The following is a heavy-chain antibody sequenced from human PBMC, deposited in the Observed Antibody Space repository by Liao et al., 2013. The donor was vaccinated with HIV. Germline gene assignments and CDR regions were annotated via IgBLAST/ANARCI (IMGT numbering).Heavy chain of an antibody. CDR2: IYSSGST. Sequence: QVQLQESGPGLVKPSETLASPAVSLGLTPLMVTIGAWIRQPAGKELEWIGHIYSSGSTKYNPSLKSRVTMSIDTSRNEFSLSLSSVTAADTAVYYCARSDATTGGWFDPSGRGNRRFTVSS. J-gene: IGHJ5*02. D-gene: IGHD4-17*01. CDR1: GLTPLMVT. V-gene: IGHV4-4*07. CDR3: ARSDATTGGWFDP.